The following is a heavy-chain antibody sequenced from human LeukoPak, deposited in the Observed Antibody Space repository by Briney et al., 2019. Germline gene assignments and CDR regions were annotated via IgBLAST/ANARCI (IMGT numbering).Heavy chain of an antibody. CDR3: ARGLRYFDWLFGIHMDV. V-gene: IGHV4-34*01. CDR1: GGSFSGYY. CDR2: INHSGST. J-gene: IGHJ6*03. D-gene: IGHD3-9*01. Sequence: PSETLSLTCAVYGGSFSGYYWSWIRQPPGKGLEWIGEINHSGSTNYNPSLKSRVTISVDTSKNQFSLKLSSVTAADTAVYYCARGLRYFDWLFGIHMDVWGKGTTVTVSS.